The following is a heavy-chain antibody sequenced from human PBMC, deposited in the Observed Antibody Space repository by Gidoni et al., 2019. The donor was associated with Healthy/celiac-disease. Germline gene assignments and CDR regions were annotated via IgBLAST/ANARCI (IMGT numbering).Heavy chain of an antibody. Sequence: QVQLVASGGGVVQPGRSLRLSCAASGFTFSSYGMHWVRQAPGKGLEWVAVIWYDGSNKYYADSVKGRFTISRDKSKNTLYLQMNSLRAEDTAVYYCASSPLSGWFPDYWGQGTLVTVSS. D-gene: IGHD6-19*01. CDR1: GFTFSSYG. CDR2: IWYDGSNK. V-gene: IGHV3-33*01. CDR3: ASSPLSGWFPDY. J-gene: IGHJ4*02.